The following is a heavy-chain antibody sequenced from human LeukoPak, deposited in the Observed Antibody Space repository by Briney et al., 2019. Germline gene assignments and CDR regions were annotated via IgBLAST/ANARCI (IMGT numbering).Heavy chain of an antibody. CDR3: ASWAKSAVAGSEYYFDY. CDR2: IYYSGST. V-gene: IGHV4-39*07. CDR1: GGSVSSSSYY. D-gene: IGHD6-19*01. Sequence: SETLSLTCTVSGGSVSSSSYYWGWIRQPPGKGLEWIGSIYYSGSTYYNPSLKSRVTISVDTSKNQFSLKLSSVTAADTAVYYCASWAKSAVAGSEYYFDYWGQGTLVTVSS. J-gene: IGHJ4*02.